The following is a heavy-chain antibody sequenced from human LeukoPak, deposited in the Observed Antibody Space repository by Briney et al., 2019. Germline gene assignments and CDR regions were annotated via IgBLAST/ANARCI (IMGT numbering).Heavy chain of an antibody. CDR3: ARRYCSGGSCYGDYYGMDV. D-gene: IGHD2-15*01. Sequence: PGGSLRLSCAASGFTVSSNYMSWVRQAPGKGLEWVSVIYSGGSTYYADSVKGRFTISRDNSKNTLYLQMNSLRAEDTAVYYCARRYCSGGSCYGDYYGMDVWGQGTTVTVSS. CDR1: GFTVSSNY. J-gene: IGHJ6*02. V-gene: IGHV3-66*01. CDR2: IYSGGST.